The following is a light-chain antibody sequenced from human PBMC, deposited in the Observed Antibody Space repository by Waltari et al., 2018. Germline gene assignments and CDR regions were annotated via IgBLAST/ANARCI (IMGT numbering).Light chain of an antibody. CDR1: QDISNA. Sequence: IQMTQSPSSLSASVGDRVTITCRASQDISNAVAWYQQKVGRAPKLLIYATSKLERGFPARFSGRASGTTYRLTIDSLQSDDSAMYFCQQYFSVPLTFGGGSKIEI. J-gene: IGKJ4*01. V-gene: IGKV1-NL1*01. CDR3: QQYFSVPLT. CDR2: ATS.